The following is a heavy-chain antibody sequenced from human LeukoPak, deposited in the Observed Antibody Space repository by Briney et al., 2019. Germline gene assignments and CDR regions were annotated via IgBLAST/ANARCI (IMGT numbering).Heavy chain of an antibody. V-gene: IGHV4-34*01. D-gene: IGHD4-11*01. Sequence: PSETLSLTCAVYGGSFSGYYWSWIRQPPGKGLEWIGEINHSGSTKYNPSLKSRVTISVATSKNQFSLNLSSVTAADTAVYYCARSGRSDYNNNHYYYYYMDVWGKGTTVTVSS. CDR3: ARSGRSDYNNNHYYYYYMDV. CDR2: INHSGST. J-gene: IGHJ6*03. CDR1: GGSFSGYY.